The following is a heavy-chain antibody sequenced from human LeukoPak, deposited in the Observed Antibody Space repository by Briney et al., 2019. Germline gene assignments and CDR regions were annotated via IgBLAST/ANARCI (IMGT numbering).Heavy chain of an antibody. D-gene: IGHD2-8*01. Sequence: SETLSLTCTVSGGSISTYYWSWIRQPPGKELEWIGYIYYSGSTNYNPSLKSRVTISVGTSKNQFSLKLSSVTAADTAVYYCARSGTKTNGFDHWGQGTLVTVSS. CDR1: GGSISTYY. V-gene: IGHV4-59*01. CDR2: IYYSGST. J-gene: IGHJ4*02. CDR3: ARSGTKTNGFDH.